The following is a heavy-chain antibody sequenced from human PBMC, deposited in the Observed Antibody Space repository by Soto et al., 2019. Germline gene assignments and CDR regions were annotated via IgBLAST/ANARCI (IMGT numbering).Heavy chain of an antibody. CDR2: INHSGST. Sequence: PSETLSLTCTVSGGSISGYYWSWLRQPPGKGLEWIGEINHSGSTNYNPSLKSRVTISVDTSKNQFSLKLSSVTAADTAVYYCARDLGDTASRSFDYWGQGTLVTVSS. V-gene: IGHV4-34*01. CDR1: GGSISGYY. D-gene: IGHD5-18*01. CDR3: ARDLGDTASRSFDY. J-gene: IGHJ4*02.